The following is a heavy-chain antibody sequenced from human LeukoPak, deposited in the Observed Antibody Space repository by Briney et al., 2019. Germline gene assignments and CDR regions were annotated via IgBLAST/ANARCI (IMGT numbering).Heavy chain of an antibody. V-gene: IGHV4-59*01. D-gene: IGHD1-1*01. Sequence: SENLSRTCTVSGVSISSYYWSWIRQPPGQGLEWIGYIYYSGSTNYNPSLKSRVTISVDTSKNQFSLKLSSVTAADTAVYYCARDTEPTGTAPYGMDVWGKGTTVTVSS. CDR2: IYYSGST. CDR3: ARDTEPTGTAPYGMDV. J-gene: IGHJ6*04. CDR1: GVSISSYY.